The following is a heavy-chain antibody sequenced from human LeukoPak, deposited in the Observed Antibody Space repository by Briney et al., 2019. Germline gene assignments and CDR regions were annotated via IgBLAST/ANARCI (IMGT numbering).Heavy chain of an antibody. Sequence: GGSLRLSCAASGFAFSNYAMNWVRQAPGKGLEWVSTISTSGDSTYYADSVKGRFTISRDNSKNTLHLQMNSLRAEDTAVYYCAKSPSGGYFDYWGQGTLVTVSS. J-gene: IGHJ4*02. CDR1: GFAFSNYA. D-gene: IGHD1-26*01. CDR3: AKSPSGGYFDY. V-gene: IGHV3-23*01. CDR2: ISTSGDST.